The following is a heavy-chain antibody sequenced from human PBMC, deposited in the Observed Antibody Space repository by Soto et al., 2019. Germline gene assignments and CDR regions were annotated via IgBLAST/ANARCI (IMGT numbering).Heavy chain of an antibody. CDR3: ARVCNWNDGFLGHHQHCDRDV. J-gene: IGHJ6*02. D-gene: IGHD1-20*01. V-gene: IGHV4-30-4*01. CDR2: IFYSGSG. Sequence: QMQLQESGPGLVNPSQTLSLTCTVSGGSVSNGDYYWSWIRQPPGKGLEWIGYIFYSGSGHYNPSRQGRVTTAVDTSKSQFSLELSSVTATDTAVYDCARVCNWNDGFLGHHQHCDRDVWGQGGTVTGCS. CDR1: GGSVSNGDYY.